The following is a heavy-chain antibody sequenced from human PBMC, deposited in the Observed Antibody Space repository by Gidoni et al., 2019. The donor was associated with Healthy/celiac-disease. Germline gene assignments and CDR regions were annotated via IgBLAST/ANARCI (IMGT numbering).Heavy chain of an antibody. Sequence: EVQLLEYGGGMVQPGRSLRLSCASSGFPFTSYAMSWVRQAPGTGLEWVSAISSSGGSTYYADSVKGRFTISRDNSKNTLYLQMNSLRAEDTAVYYCAKDRIVVVPAAKSYWYFDLWGRGTLVTVSS. D-gene: IGHD2-2*01. CDR2: ISSSGGST. CDR3: AKDRIVVVPAAKSYWYFDL. CDR1: GFPFTSYA. V-gene: IGHV3-23*01. J-gene: IGHJ2*01.